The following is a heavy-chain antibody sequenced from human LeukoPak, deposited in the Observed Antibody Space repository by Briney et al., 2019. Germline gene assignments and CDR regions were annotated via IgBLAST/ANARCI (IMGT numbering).Heavy chain of an antibody. CDR2: IRYDGSTK. Sequence: GGSLRLSCAASAFTFIKYGMHWVRQAPGKGLEWVAFIRYDGSTKYYADSVKGRFTISRDNSRHTVYLQMNSLRAEDTAVYYCAKGYSYYDSRLYAFDIWGQAKMVRVSS. J-gene: IGHJ3*02. V-gene: IGHV3-30*02. D-gene: IGHD3-22*01. CDR3: AKGYSYYDSRLYAFDI. CDR1: AFTFIKYG.